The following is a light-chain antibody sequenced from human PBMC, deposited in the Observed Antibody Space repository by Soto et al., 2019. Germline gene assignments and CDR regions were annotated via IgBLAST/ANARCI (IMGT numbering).Light chain of an antibody. CDR1: ESVSSSF. V-gene: IGKV3-20*01. CDR3: QQYDSSSFT. CDR2: GAS. Sequence: EIVLTQSPGTLSLSPGERATLSCRASESVSSSFLAWYQQRPGQAPRLLMYGASSRATGISDRFSGSGSGTDFTLTISRLEPEDFAVYYWQQYDSSSFTFGPGTKVDIK. J-gene: IGKJ3*01.